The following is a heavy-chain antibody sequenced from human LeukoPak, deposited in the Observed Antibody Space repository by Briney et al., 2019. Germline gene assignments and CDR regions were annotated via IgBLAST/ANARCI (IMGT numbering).Heavy chain of an antibody. V-gene: IGHV1-18*01. J-gene: IGHJ2*01. D-gene: IGHD3-3*01. CDR2: ISAYNGNT. CDR3: ARKGGNYDFWSGSPDYWYFDL. CDR1: GYTFTSYG. Sequence: ASVKVSCKASGYTFTSYGISWVRQAPVQGLEWMGWISAYNGNTNYAQKFQGRVTITRNTSISTAYMELSSLRSEDTAVYYCARKGGNYDFWSGSPDYWYFDLWGRGTLVTVSS.